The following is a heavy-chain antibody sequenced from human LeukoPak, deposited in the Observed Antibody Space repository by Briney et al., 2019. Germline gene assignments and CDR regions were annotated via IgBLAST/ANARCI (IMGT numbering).Heavy chain of an antibody. CDR3: ATVWAVAGPDY. V-gene: IGHV1-46*01. Sequence: ASVKVSCKASGYTFTSYYMHWVRQAPGQGLEWMGVINPSGGSTSYAQKFQGRVTMTRDTSTSTVYMELSSLRSEDMAVYYCATVWAVAGPDYWGQGTLVTVSS. D-gene: IGHD6-19*01. J-gene: IGHJ4*02. CDR1: GYTFTSYY. CDR2: INPSGGST.